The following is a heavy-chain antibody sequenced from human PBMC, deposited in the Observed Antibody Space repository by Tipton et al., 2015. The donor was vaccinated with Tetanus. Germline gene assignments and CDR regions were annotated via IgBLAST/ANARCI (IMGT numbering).Heavy chain of an antibody. J-gene: IGHJ4*02. CDR2: VYGSGST. Sequence: TLSLTCTVSGGSIRGGTFYWGWIRQPPGKGLEWIGYVYGSGSTNYNPSLESRVTMSIDTSRNQFSLKLTSVTAADTAFYYCARGFGSSFYYFDYWGQGILVTVSS. D-gene: IGHD6-13*01. CDR1: GGSIRGGTFY. V-gene: IGHV4-61*01. CDR3: ARGFGSSFYYFDY.